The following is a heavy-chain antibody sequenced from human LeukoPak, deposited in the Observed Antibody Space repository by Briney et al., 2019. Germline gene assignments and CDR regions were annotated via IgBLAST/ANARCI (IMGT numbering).Heavy chain of an antibody. J-gene: IGHJ6*02. D-gene: IGHD2-2*01. V-gene: IGHV1-8*01. CDR1: GYTFTSYD. Sequence: GASVKVSCKASGYTFTSYDINWVRQATGQGLEWMGSMNPNSGNTGYAQKFQGRVTMTRNTSISTAYMELSSLRSEDTAVYYCARVVVVPTAILPYYYYGMDVWGQGTTVTVSS. CDR3: ARVVVVPTAILPYYYYGMDV. CDR2: MNPNSGNT.